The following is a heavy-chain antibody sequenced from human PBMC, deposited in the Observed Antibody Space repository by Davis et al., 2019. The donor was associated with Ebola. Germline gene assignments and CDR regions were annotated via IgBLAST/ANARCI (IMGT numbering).Heavy chain of an antibody. CDR1: GFTFGSYG. J-gene: IGHJ4*02. CDR2: ISYDGSNK. CDR3: AKDSAGTYNDYFDY. V-gene: IGHV3-30*18. Sequence: GESLKISCAASGFTFGSYGMHWVRQAPGKGLEWVAVISYDGSNKYYADSVKGRFTISRDNSKNTLYLQMNSLRAEDTAVYYCAKDSAGTYNDYFDYWGQGTLVTVSS. D-gene: IGHD1-7*01.